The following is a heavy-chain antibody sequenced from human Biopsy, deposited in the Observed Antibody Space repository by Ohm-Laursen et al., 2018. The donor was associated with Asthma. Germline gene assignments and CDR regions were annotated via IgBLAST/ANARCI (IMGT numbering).Heavy chain of an antibody. Sequence: SLRLSCTASGFGLRDYTMNWVRQAPGKGLEWVASISSLSRYIYHATSLRGRFTISRDNAKRSLYRQMDSLRGDNTAVYYCSRDFTIGSGSPFHFWGRGTLVTVSS. CDR3: SRDFTIGSGSPFHF. CDR2: ISSLSRYI. V-gene: IGHV3-21*01. CDR1: GFGLRDYT. J-gene: IGHJ4*02. D-gene: IGHD3-10*01.